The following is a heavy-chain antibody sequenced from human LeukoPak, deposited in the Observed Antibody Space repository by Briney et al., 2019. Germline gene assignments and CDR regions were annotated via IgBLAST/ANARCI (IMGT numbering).Heavy chain of an antibody. CDR2: ISNSDVNT. D-gene: IGHD3-10*01. J-gene: IGHJ4*02. CDR1: GFTFNNYA. CDR3: AKSYTYCWASYYNHYDY. Sequence: GGSLRLSCAASGFTFNNYAMNWVRQAPGKGLEWISSISNSDVNTYYADSVKGRFTISRDSSENTLYLQMNSLRVEDTAVYYCAKSYTYCWASYYNHYDYWGQGTLVTVSS. V-gene: IGHV3-23*01.